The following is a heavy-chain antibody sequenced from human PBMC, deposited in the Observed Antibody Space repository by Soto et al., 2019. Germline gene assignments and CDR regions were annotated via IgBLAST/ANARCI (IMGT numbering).Heavy chain of an antibody. Sequence: QVQLVQSGAEVKKPGASVKVSCKASGYTFTSYDINWVRQATGQGLEWMGWMNPNSGNTGYAQKFQGGVTMTRNTSISTAYMELSSLRSEDTAVYYCARGQGQLWIYYYGMDVWGQGTTVTVSS. D-gene: IGHD5-18*01. V-gene: IGHV1-8*01. CDR1: GYTFTSYD. J-gene: IGHJ6*02. CDR2: MNPNSGNT. CDR3: ARGQGQLWIYYYGMDV.